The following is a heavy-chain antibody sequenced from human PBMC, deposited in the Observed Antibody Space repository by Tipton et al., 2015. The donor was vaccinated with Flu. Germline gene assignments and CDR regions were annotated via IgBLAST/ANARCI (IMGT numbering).Heavy chain of an antibody. CDR2: IYYSGST. V-gene: IGHV4-59*01. Sequence: LRLSCTVSGGSISSYYWSWIRQPPGKGLEWIGYIYYSGSTNYNPSLKSRVTISVDTSKNQFSLKLGSVTAADTAVYYCARDLGSSGSFDYWGQGTLVTASS. D-gene: IGHD6-13*01. CDR1: GGSISSYY. CDR3: ARDLGSSGSFDY. J-gene: IGHJ4*02.